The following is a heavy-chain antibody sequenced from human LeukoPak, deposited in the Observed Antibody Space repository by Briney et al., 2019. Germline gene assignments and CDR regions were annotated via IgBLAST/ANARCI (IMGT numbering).Heavy chain of an antibody. Sequence: PGRSLRLSCAASGFTFDDYAMHWVRQAPGKGLEWVSGISWNSGSIGYADSVKGRFTISRDNAKNSLYLQMNSLRAEDMALYYCAKARGRATAMVTDFDYWGQGTLVTVSS. CDR1: GFTFDDYA. CDR2: ISWNSGSI. J-gene: IGHJ4*02. V-gene: IGHV3-9*03. D-gene: IGHD5-18*01. CDR3: AKARGRATAMVTDFDY.